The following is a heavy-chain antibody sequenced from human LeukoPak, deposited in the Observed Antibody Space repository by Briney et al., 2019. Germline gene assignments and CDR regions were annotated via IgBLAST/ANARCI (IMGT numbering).Heavy chain of an antibody. CDR3: AGHHPRNTVDF. V-gene: IGHV4-59*08. Sequence: PSETLSLTCTVSGGSISSYQWSWIRQPPGKGLEWIGYISYSGFTNYNPSLKSRVTISLDTSKNQYSLKLTSVTAADTAVYYCAGHHPRNTVDFWGQGTLVTVSS. D-gene: IGHD2/OR15-2a*01. J-gene: IGHJ4*02. CDR1: GGSISSYQ. CDR2: ISYSGFT.